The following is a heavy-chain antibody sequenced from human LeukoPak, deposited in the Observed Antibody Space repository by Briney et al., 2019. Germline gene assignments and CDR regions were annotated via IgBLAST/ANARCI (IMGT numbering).Heavy chain of an antibody. CDR1: GYTFTSYG. CDR2: ISAYNGNT. CDR3: ARDRDYDFWSGYHRPYYFDY. Sequence: ASVKVSCKASGYTFTSYGISWVRQAPGQGLEWMGWISAYNGNTNYAQKLQGRVTMTTDTSTSTAYMELRSLRSDDTAVYYCARDRDYDFWSGYHRPYYFDYWGQGTLVTVSS. V-gene: IGHV1-18*01. D-gene: IGHD3-3*01. J-gene: IGHJ4*02.